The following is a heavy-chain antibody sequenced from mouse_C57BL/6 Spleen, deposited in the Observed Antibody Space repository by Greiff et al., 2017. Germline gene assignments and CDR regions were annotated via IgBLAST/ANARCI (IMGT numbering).Heavy chain of an antibody. Sequence: QVQLQQSGPELVKPGASVKISCKASGYAFSSSWMNWVKQRPGKGLEWIGRIYPGDGDTNYNGKFKGKATLTADKSSSTAYMQLSSLTSEDSAVYFCARGEGGYFDYWGQGTTLTVSS. CDR1: GYAFSSSW. CDR2: IYPGDGDT. J-gene: IGHJ2*01. V-gene: IGHV1-82*01. CDR3: ARGEGGYFDY.